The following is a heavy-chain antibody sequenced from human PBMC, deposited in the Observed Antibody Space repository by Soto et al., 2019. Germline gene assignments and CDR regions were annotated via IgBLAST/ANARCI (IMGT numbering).Heavy chain of an antibody. CDR2: IYYSGST. Sequence: SETLSLTCTVSGGSISSATYYWNWIRQHPRKGLEWIGYIYYSGSTYYSPPLKSRLTISVDTSKNQFSLKLSSVTAADTAVYYCARGDWYFDLWGRGTLVTVSS. CDR3: ARGDWYFDL. J-gene: IGHJ2*01. V-gene: IGHV4-31*03. CDR1: GGSISSATYY.